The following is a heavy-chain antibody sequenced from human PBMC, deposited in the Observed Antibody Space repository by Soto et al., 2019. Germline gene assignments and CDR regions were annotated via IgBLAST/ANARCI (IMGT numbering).Heavy chain of an antibody. V-gene: IGHV4-39*01. CDR1: GGSISSSIYY. Sequence: SETLSLTCTVSGGSISSSIYYWAWIRQPPGKGLDWIGSIYYSGSTYYNPSLKSRVTISVDTSKNQFSLKLSSVTAADTAVYYCARVLPLEMATIQRYFDYWGQGTLVTVSS. J-gene: IGHJ4*02. CDR2: IYYSGST. D-gene: IGHD5-12*01. CDR3: ARVLPLEMATIQRYFDY.